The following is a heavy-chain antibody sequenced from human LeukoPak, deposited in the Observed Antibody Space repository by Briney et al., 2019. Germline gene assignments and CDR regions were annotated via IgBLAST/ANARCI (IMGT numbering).Heavy chain of an antibody. CDR1: GYTFTGYY. CDR3: AREGTSNYGMDV. J-gene: IGHJ6*02. D-gene: IGHD3-10*01. V-gene: IGHV1-2*04. CDR2: INPNSGGT. Sequence: ASVKVSCKASGYTFTGYYMHWVRQAPGQGLEWMGWINPNSGGTNYAQKFQGWVTMTRDTSISTAYMELSRLRSDDTAVYYCAREGTSNYGMDVWGQGTTVTVSS.